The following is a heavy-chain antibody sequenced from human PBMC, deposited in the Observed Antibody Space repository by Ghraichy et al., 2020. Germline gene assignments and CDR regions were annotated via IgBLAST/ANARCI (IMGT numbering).Heavy chain of an antibody. Sequence: GESLNISCGASGFTFNNYGMHWVRQAPGKGLEWVAVISNDGSNEYYADSVKGRFTISRDNSKSTLYLQMNNLRTEDTAVFYCAKDIFGYNYGHPYHYGMDVWGQGTTVTVSS. D-gene: IGHD5-18*01. CDR2: ISNDGSNE. CDR3: AKDIFGYNYGHPYHYGMDV. CDR1: GFTFNNYG. V-gene: IGHV3-30*18. J-gene: IGHJ6*02.